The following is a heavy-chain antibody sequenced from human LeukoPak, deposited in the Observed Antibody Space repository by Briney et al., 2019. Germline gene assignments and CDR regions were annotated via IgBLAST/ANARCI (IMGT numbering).Heavy chain of an antibody. CDR3: AKFKRGDWLLSPFDY. J-gene: IGHJ4*02. CDR1: GFTFSSYA. CDR2: INGSGGST. D-gene: IGHD3-9*01. Sequence: GGSLRLSCAASGFTFSSYAMSWVRQAPGKGLEWVSAINGSGGSTNYADSVKGRFTISRDNSKNTLDLQMNSLRAEDTAVYYCAKFKRGDWLLSPFDYWGQGTLVTVSS. V-gene: IGHV3-23*01.